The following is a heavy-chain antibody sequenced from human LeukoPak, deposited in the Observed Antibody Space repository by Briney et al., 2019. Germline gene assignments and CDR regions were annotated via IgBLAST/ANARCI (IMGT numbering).Heavy chain of an antibody. D-gene: IGHD2-21*02. CDR3: ARGHSGDWAL. V-gene: IGHV3-7*01. CDR2: INQDGSVK. J-gene: IGHJ4*02. CDR1: GFTFSSDW. Sequence: PGGSLRLSCAASGFTFSSDWMSWVRQAPGEGLEWVANINQDGSVKYYVDSVQGRFTISRDNVMSSLYLYMNSLRADDTAVYYCARGHSGDWALGGQGTLVTVSS.